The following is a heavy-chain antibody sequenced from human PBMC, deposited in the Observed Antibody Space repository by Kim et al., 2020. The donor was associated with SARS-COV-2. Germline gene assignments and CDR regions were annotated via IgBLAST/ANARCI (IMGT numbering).Heavy chain of an antibody. Sequence: GGSLRLSCSASGFTFSNYAMYWVRQPPGKGLEYVSVISISGGSTYYSDPVRGRFTTSRDNSKNTLYLQVSSLRAEDTAVYYCVKGWLRSTLDYWGQGTLVTVSA. D-gene: IGHD5-12*01. CDR3: VKGWLRSTLDY. CDR2: ISISGGST. J-gene: IGHJ4*02. CDR1: GFTFSNYA. V-gene: IGHV3-64D*09.